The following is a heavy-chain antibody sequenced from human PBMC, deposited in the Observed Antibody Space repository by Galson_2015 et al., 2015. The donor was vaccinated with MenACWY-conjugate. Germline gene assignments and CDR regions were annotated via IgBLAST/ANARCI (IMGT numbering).Heavy chain of an antibody. D-gene: IGHD3-22*01. V-gene: IGHV3-7*03. CDR1: GFTFSSYW. CDR2: IKEDGSEK. Sequence: SLRLSCAASGFTFSSYWMTWVRQAPGKGLEWVANIKEDGSEKYYMDSVKGRFTISRDNAKNSLFLQMSSLRAEDTAVYFCARDGSYSDGSAYYDNFDYWGQGTLVTVSS. CDR3: ARDGSYSDGSAYYDNFDY. J-gene: IGHJ4*02.